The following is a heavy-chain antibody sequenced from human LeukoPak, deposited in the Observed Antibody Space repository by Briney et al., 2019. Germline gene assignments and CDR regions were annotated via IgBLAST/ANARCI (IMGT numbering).Heavy chain of an antibody. CDR2: IYYSGST. CDR1: GGSISSSSYY. CDR3: ARSGYSSSWYWGGNDWFDP. V-gene: IGHV4-39*01. Sequence: PSETLSLTCTVSGGSISSSSYYWGWIRQPPGKGLEWIGSIYYSGSTYYNPSLKSRVTISVDTSKNQFSLKLSSVTAADTAVYYCARSGYSSSWYWGGNDWFDPWGQGTLVTVSS. J-gene: IGHJ5*02. D-gene: IGHD6-13*01.